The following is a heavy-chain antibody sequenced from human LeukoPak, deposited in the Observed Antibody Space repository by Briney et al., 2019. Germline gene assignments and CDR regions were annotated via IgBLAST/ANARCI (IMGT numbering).Heavy chain of an antibody. J-gene: IGHJ4*02. V-gene: IGHV3-66*01. CDR3: ARDGQYSSSWYGVDYFDY. Sequence: GGSLRLSCAASGFTFSSYWMSWVRQAPGKGLEWVSVIYSGGSTYYADSVKGRFTISRDNSKNTLYLQMNSLRAEDTAVYYCARDGQYSSSWYGVDYFDYWGQGTLVTVSS. CDR1: GFTFSSYW. CDR2: IYSGGST. D-gene: IGHD6-13*01.